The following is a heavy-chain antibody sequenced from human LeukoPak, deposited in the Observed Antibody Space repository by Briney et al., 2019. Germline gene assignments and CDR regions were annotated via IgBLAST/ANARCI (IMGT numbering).Heavy chain of an antibody. CDR2: ISGSGGST. CDR1: GFTFSSYG. J-gene: IGHJ6*03. CDR3: AKGDSSSWYRYYYYMDV. D-gene: IGHD6-13*01. V-gene: IGHV3-23*01. Sequence: GGSLRLSCAASGFTFSSYGMSWVRQAPGKGLEWVSAISGSGGSTYYADSVKGRFTISRDNSKNTLYLQMNSLRAEDTAVYYCAKGDSSSWYRYYYYMDVWGKGTTVTISS.